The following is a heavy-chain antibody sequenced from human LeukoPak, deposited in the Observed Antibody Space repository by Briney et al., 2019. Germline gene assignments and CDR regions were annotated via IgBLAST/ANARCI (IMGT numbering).Heavy chain of an antibody. V-gene: IGHV4-31*03. Sequence: SETLSLTRTVSGGSISSGGYYWSWTRQHPGKGLEWIGYIYYSGSTYYNPSLKSRVTISVDTSKNQFSLKLSSVTAADTAVYYCATGPPYSYGYYYYYYYGMDVWGKGTTVTVSS. CDR1: GGSISSGGYY. J-gene: IGHJ6*04. CDR2: IYYSGST. D-gene: IGHD5-18*01. CDR3: ATGPPYSYGYYYYYYYGMDV.